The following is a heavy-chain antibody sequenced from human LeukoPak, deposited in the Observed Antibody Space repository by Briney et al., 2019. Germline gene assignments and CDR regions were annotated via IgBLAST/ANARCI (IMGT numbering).Heavy chain of an antibody. Sequence: SETLSLTCTVSGGSISSGGYYWSWIRQPPGKGPEWIGYIYHSGSTYYNPSLKSRVTISVDRSKNQFSLKLSSVTAADTAVYYCASFVGATSFDYWGQGTLVTVSS. D-gene: IGHD1-26*01. V-gene: IGHV4-30-2*01. CDR3: ASFVGATSFDY. J-gene: IGHJ4*02. CDR2: IYHSGST. CDR1: GGSISSGGYY.